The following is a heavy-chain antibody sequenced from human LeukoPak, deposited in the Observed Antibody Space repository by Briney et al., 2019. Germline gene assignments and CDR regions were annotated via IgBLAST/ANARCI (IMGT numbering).Heavy chain of an antibody. CDR1: GFTVRSNF. Sequence: GGSLRLSCAASGFTVRSNFMTWVRQAPGKGLEWVALVWYDGSNKYYTDSMKGRFTISRDNSKNTLHLQMNSLRADDTAVYYCARGPSYYGSGSYFYWGQGTLVTVSS. J-gene: IGHJ4*02. V-gene: IGHV3-33*08. CDR3: ARGPSYYGSGSYFY. D-gene: IGHD3-10*01. CDR2: VWYDGSNK.